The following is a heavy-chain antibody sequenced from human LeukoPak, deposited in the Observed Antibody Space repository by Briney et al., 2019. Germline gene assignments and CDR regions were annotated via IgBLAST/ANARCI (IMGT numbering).Heavy chain of an antibody. CDR1: GYRFITFV. J-gene: IGHJ4*02. D-gene: IGHD3-10*01. Sequence: ASVKVSCKTSGYRFITFVINWVRQAPGQGLEWMGWINPYNGNRYYAKKFQGRFNMTTDTSTSTVYLELQTLTSDDTAIYYCARFQASEFRGFDHWGQGTLITVSS. CDR2: INPYNGNR. CDR3: ARFQASEFRGFDH. V-gene: IGHV1-18*01.